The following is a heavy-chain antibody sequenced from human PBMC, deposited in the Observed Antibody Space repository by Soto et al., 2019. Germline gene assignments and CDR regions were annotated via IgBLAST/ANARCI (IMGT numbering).Heavy chain of an antibody. CDR2: IYHSGST. Sequence: PSETLSLTCAVSGGSISSGGYSWSWIRQPPGKGLEWIGYIYHSGSTYYNPSLKSRVTISVDRSKNQFSLKLSSVTAADTAVYYCARPSGGGAFDIWGQGTMVNVS. D-gene: IGHD2-8*02. V-gene: IGHV4-30-2*01. J-gene: IGHJ3*02. CDR1: GGSISSGGYS. CDR3: ARPSGGGAFDI.